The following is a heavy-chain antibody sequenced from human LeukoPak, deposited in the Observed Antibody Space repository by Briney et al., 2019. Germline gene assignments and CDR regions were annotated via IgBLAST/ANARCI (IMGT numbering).Heavy chain of an antibody. CDR3: ARGKGDYDSSGYYYAFYFDY. CDR1: GYSFTSNV. J-gene: IGHJ4*02. V-gene: IGHV1-18*01. Sequence: ASVKVSCKASGYSFTSNVISWVRQAPGQGLEWMGWISAYNGNTNYAQKLQGRVTMTTDTSTSTAYMELRSLRSDDTAVYYCARGKGDYDSSGYYYAFYFDYWGQGTLVTVSS. CDR2: ISAYNGNT. D-gene: IGHD3-22*01.